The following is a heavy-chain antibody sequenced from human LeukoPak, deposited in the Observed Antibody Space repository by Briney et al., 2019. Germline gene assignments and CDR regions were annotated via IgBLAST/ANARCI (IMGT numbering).Heavy chain of an antibody. J-gene: IGHJ4*02. V-gene: IGHV4-39*01. CDR2: FYYSGNT. CDR1: GGSISSSSYY. CDR3: ARTAGIAVAGSRQYFDY. D-gene: IGHD6-19*01. Sequence: PSETLSLTCTVSGGSISSSSYYWGWIRQPPGKGLEWIGSFYYSGNTYYSPSLKSRVTISVDTSKNQFSLKLSSVTAADTAVYYCARTAGIAVAGSRQYFDYWGQGTLVTVSS.